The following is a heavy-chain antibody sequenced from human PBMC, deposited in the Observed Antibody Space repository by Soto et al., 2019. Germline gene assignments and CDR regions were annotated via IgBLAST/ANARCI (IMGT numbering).Heavy chain of an antibody. J-gene: IGHJ4*02. D-gene: IGHD5-12*01. CDR3: AKGGWLDD. CDR2: IRVSGDKT. V-gene: IGHV3-23*01. Sequence: EVHLLESGGDLVQPGGSLRLSCAASGFSFTAYIMSWFRQAPGQGLEWVSAIRVSGDKTYYADSVKGRCTISRDDAKNTLYLQLNSLRVDDTAIYYCAKGGWLDDCGQGTLVTVSS. CDR1: GFSFTAYI.